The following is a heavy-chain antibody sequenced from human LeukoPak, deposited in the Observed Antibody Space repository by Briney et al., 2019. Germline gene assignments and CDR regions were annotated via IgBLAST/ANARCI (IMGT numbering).Heavy chain of an antibody. J-gene: IGHJ6*03. D-gene: IGHD4-17*01. V-gene: IGHV1-69*06. CDR1: GGTFSSYA. CDR3: ARGLFYGDYYYYMDV. Sequence: ASVKVSCKASGGTFSSYAISWVRQAPGQGLEWMGGIIPIFGTANYAQKFQGRVTITADKSTSTAYMELSSLRSEDTAVYYCARGLFYGDYYYYMDVWGKGTTVTVSS. CDR2: IIPIFGTA.